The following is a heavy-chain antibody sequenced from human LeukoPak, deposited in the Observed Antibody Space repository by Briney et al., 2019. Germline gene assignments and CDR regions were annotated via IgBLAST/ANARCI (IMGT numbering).Heavy chain of an antibody. CDR3: ARAVGSSSRDYYYYYGMDV. V-gene: IGHV4-59*12. Sequence: SETLSLTCTVSGGSISSYYWSWIRQPPGKGLEWIGYIYYSGGTNYNPSLKSRVTISVDTSKNQFSLKLSSVTAADTAVYYCARAVGSSSRDYYYYYGMDVWGQGTTVTVSS. J-gene: IGHJ6*02. CDR2: IYYSGGT. D-gene: IGHD6-6*01. CDR1: GGSISSYY.